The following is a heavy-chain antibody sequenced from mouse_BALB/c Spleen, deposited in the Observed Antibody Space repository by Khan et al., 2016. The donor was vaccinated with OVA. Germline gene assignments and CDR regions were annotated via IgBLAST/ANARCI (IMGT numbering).Heavy chain of an antibody. J-gene: IGHJ3*01. Sequence: MQLEESGGDLVKPGGSLKLSCAASGFTFSTYGMSWVRQTPDKRLEWVATISSGGSYTYYPDSVKGRFTISRDNAKNTLYLQMSSLKSEDIAMYYCTRLAYYYDSEGFAYWGQGTLVTVST. CDR1: GFTFSTYG. CDR3: TRLAYYYDSEGFAY. V-gene: IGHV5-6*01. D-gene: IGHD1-1*01. CDR2: ISSGGSYT.